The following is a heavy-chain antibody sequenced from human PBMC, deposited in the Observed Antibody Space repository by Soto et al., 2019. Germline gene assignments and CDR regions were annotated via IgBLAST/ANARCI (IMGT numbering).Heavy chain of an antibody. CDR3: ARGVTRGDYLNY. D-gene: IGHD5-18*01. CDR1: GGTSSSYA. V-gene: IGHV1-69*13. J-gene: IGHJ4*02. Sequence: GASVKVSCKASGGTSSSYAISWVRQAPGQGLEWMGGIIPIFGTANYAQKFQGRVTITADESTSTAYMELSSLRSEDTAVYYCARGVTRGDYLNYWGQGTMVTV. CDR2: IIPIFGTA.